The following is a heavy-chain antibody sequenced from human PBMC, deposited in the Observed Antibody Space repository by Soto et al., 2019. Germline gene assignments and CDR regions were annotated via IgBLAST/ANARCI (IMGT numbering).Heavy chain of an antibody. CDR3: GKTFRGYCSGGSCSRSGAFDI. D-gene: IGHD2-15*01. CDR1: GFTFSSYA. J-gene: IGHJ3*02. Sequence: EVQLLESGGGLVQPGGSLRLSCAASGFTFSSYAMSWVRQAPGKGLEWVSAISGSGGSTYYADSVKGRFTISRDNSKNTLYLQMISLRVEDTAVYYCGKTFRGYCSGGSCSRSGAFDIWGQWTMVSVSS. V-gene: IGHV3-23*01. CDR2: ISGSGGST.